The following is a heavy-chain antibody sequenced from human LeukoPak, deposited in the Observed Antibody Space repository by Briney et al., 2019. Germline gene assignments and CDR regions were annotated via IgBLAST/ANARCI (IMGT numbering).Heavy chain of an antibody. D-gene: IGHD3-3*01. CDR1: GYTFTGHF. V-gene: IGHV1-2*02. CDR2: IKPKSGAT. J-gene: IGHJ4*02. Sequence: ASVKVSCXASGYTFTGHFMNWVRQAPEQGLEWMVWIKPKSGATAYAQKFQGRVTMTRDTAINTAYLELSRLTSDDTAVYYCARVREWEEISGAIPDYFDYWGQGTLITVSS. CDR3: ARVREWEEISGAIPDYFDY.